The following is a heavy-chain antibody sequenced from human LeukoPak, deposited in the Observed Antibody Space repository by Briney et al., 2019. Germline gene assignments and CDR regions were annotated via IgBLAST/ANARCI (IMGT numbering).Heavy chain of an antibody. D-gene: IGHD2-2*01. V-gene: IGHV3-23*01. J-gene: IGHJ4*02. CDR1: GFTFSSYA. CDR3: AKDPGYCSSTSCRNFDY. CDR2: ISGSGGST. Sequence: GGSLRLSCAASGFTFSSYAMSWVRQAPGKGLEWVSAISGSGGSTYYADSVKGRFTISRDNSKNTLYLQMNSLRAEDTAVYYCAKDPGYCSSTSCRNFDYWGQGTLVTVSS.